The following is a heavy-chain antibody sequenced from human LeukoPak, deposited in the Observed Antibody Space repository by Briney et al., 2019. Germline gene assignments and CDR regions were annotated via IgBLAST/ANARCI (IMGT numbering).Heavy chain of an antibody. Sequence: PSETLSLTCAVSGGSISSYYWSWIRQPAGKGLEWIGRIYSNGITEYNPSLKSRLTMSVDTSKKEFSLKLSSVTAADTGVYFCASSPNFYYYYMDVWGKGTTVTVYS. CDR3: ASSPNFYYYYMDV. CDR1: GGSISSYY. V-gene: IGHV4-4*07. CDR2: IYSNGIT. J-gene: IGHJ6*03.